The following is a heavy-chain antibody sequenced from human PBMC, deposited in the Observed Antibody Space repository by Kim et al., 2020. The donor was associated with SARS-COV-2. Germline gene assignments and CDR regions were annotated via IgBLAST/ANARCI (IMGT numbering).Heavy chain of an antibody. V-gene: IGHV3-21*01. CDR1: GFTFSSYS. CDR2: ISSSSSYI. D-gene: IGHD3-10*01. CDR3: ARDIKKYGSGIY. J-gene: IGHJ4*02. Sequence: GGSLRLSCAASGFTFSSYSMNWVRQAPGKGLEWVSSISSSSSYIYYADSVKGRFTISRDNAKNSLYLQMNSLRAEDTAVYYCARDIKKYGSGIYWGQGTLVTVSS.